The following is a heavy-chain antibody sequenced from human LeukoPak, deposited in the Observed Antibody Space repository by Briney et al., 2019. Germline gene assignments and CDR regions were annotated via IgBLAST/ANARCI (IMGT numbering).Heavy chain of an antibody. CDR3: ARDLGLGGSGSYYNVDYFDY. CDR2: IKQDGSEK. V-gene: IGHV3-7*01. J-gene: IGHJ4*02. D-gene: IGHD3-10*01. CDR1: GFTFSSYW. Sequence: GGSLRLSCAASGFTFSSYWMSWVRQAPGKGMEWVANIKQDGSEKYYVDSVKGRFTISRDNAKNSLYLQMNSLRAEDTAVYYCARDLGLGGSGSYYNVDYFDYWGQGTLVTVSS.